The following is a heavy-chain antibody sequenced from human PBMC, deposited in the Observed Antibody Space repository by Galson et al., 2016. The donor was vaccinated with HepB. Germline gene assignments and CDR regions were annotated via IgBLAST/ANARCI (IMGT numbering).Heavy chain of an antibody. J-gene: IGHJ6*02. V-gene: IGHV1-69*13. D-gene: IGHD3-10*01. Sequence: SVKVSCKASGGTFSSSVISWVRQAPGQGLEWMGGIIPIFGTTNYAQNFQGRLTITADESTSIAYLELSSLRSEDTAVYYCAAGADVWGQGTTVTVSS. CDR2: IIPIFGTT. CDR1: GGTFSSSV. CDR3: AAGADV.